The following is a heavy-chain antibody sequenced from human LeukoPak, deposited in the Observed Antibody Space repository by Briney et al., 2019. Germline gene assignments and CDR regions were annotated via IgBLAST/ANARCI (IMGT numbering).Heavy chain of an antibody. J-gene: IGHJ3*02. CDR1: GYTFTSYG. CDR3: ARVSGSSLRDAFDI. CDR2: ISAYNGNT. Sequence: ASVKVSCKASGYTFTSYGISWVRQAPGQGLEWMGWISAYNGNTNYAQRLQGRVTMTTDTSTSTAYMELRSLRSDDTAVYYCARVSGSSLRDAFDIWGQGTMVTVSS. V-gene: IGHV1-18*01. D-gene: IGHD6-13*01.